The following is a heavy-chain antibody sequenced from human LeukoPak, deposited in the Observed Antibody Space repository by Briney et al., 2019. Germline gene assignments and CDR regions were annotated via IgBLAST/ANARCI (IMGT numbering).Heavy chain of an antibody. CDR1: GFTFDSYA. CDR3: ARVYSSSWYVMADY. V-gene: IGHV3-23*01. J-gene: IGHJ4*02. CDR2: IGSSGHST. D-gene: IGHD6-13*01. Sequence: GGSLRLSCTASGFTFDSYAMSWVRQAPGKGLEWVSAIGSSGHSTYYADSVKGRCTISRDNSKNTLYLQMNSLRAEDTAVYYCARVYSSSWYVMADYWGQGTLVTVSS.